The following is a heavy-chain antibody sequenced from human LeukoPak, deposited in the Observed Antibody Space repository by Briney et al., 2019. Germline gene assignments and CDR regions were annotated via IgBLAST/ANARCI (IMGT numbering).Heavy chain of an antibody. Sequence: GGSLRLSCAASGFTFSSYGMHWVRQAPGKGLEWVAFIRYDGSNKYYADSVKGRFTISRDNSKNTLYLQMNSLRAEDTAEYYCAKDGPQGGGAFDPWRQGTLVTVSS. D-gene: IGHD1-26*01. CDR2: IRYDGSNK. J-gene: IGHJ5*02. CDR3: AKDGPQGGGAFDP. V-gene: IGHV3-30*02. CDR1: GFTFSSYG.